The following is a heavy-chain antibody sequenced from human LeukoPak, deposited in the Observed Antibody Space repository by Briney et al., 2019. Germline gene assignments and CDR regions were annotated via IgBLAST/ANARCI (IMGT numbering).Heavy chain of an antibody. CDR1: GYTFTGYY. V-gene: IGHV1-2*02. CDR3: ARPRIGADYFDY. Sequence: ASVKVSCKASGYTFTGYYMHWVRQAPGQGLEWMGWINPNSGGTNYAQKFQGRVTMTRDTSISTAYMEPSRLRSDDTAVYYCARPRIGADYFDYWGQGTLVTISS. D-gene: IGHD3-10*01. J-gene: IGHJ4*02. CDR2: INPNSGGT.